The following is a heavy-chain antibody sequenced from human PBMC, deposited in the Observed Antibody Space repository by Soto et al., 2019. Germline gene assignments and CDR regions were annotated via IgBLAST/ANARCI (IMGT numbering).Heavy chain of an antibody. Sequence: SETLSLTCTVSGGSLISSYYWSWTRQPPGKGLEWIGYIYYSGSTNYNPSLKSRVTISVDTSKNQFSLKLSSVTAADTAVYYCARDDFYDSSGYGLDYWGQGTLVTVSS. V-gene: IGHV4-59*01. J-gene: IGHJ4*02. CDR2: IYYSGST. D-gene: IGHD3-22*01. CDR1: GGSLISSYY. CDR3: ARDDFYDSSGYGLDY.